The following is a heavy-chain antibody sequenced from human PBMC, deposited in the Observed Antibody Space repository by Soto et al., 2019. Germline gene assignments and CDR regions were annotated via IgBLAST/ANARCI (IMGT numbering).Heavy chain of an antibody. V-gene: IGHV4-34*01. J-gene: IGHJ4*02. CDR3: ARGVRSADRRWDY. CDR2: ILHSGST. D-gene: IGHD2-15*01. Sequence: QVQLQQWGAGLLKPSETLSLTCAVYGGPFNGYYWSWIRQSPGKGLEWIGEILHSGSTNYNPSLKSRVTISVDTSKNQFSLNLNSVTAADTALYYCARGVRSADRRWDYWGQGTLVTVSS. CDR1: GGPFNGYY.